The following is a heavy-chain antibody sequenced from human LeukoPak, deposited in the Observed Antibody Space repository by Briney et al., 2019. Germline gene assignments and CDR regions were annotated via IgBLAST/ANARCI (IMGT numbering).Heavy chain of an antibody. CDR3: NTDDTISGVVRDY. J-gene: IGHJ4*02. D-gene: IGHD3-3*01. CDR1: GFTFSTAW. V-gene: IGHV3-15*01. CDR2: IKRETDGGTT. Sequence: GGSLRLSCAASGFTFSTAWMIWVRQAPGKGLEWVGRIKRETDGGTTDYAAPVQGRFTISRDDSKNTLCLQMNSLNTEDTAVYYCNTDDTISGVVRDYWGQGTLVTVSS.